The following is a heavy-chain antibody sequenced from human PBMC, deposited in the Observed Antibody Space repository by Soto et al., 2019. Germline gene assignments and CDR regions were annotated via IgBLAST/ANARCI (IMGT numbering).Heavy chain of an antibody. J-gene: IGHJ4*02. Sequence: QVQLQESGPGLVKPSETLSLTCTVSGGSISSYYWSWIRQPPGKGLEWTGYIYYSGSTNYNPSLKSRVTISVDTSKNQFSLKLSSVTAADTAVYYCARRWGYYFDYWGQGTLVTVSS. CDR2: IYYSGST. D-gene: IGHD3-16*01. CDR3: ARRWGYYFDY. V-gene: IGHV4-59*01. CDR1: GGSISSYY.